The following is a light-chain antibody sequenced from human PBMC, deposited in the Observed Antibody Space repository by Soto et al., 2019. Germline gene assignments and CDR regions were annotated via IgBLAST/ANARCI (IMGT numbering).Light chain of an antibody. Sequence: ENVLTHAPCTLSLSPGQRANLSGTASNNSSSSYLAWYQQKPGKAPRLLIYGASSLDAGVPARFSGSGSGTDFTLTISSLQSEDFAVYYCQQRNGWPATFGQGTKVDIK. CDR3: QQRNGWPAT. CDR2: GAS. V-gene: IGKV3D-20*02. CDR1: NNSSSSY. J-gene: IGKJ1*01.